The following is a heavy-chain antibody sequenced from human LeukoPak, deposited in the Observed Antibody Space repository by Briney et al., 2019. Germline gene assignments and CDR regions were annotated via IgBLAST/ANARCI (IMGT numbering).Heavy chain of an antibody. J-gene: IGHJ4*02. CDR3: ARAGYSYGK. Sequence: PSETLSLTCAVYGGSFSGYYWSWIRQPPGKGLEWIGEIVHSGSTNYNPSLKSRVTISVDTSKNQFSLKLSSVTAADTAMYYCARAGYSYGKWGQGTLVTVSS. D-gene: IGHD5-18*01. V-gene: IGHV4-34*12. CDR1: GGSFSGYY. CDR2: IVHSGST.